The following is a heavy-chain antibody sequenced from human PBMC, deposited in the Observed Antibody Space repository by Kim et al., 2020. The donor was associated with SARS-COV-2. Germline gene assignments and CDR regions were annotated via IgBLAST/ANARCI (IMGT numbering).Heavy chain of an antibody. V-gene: IGHV4-31*03. J-gene: IGHJ6*02. CDR3: ARGYCSSTSCSDYYYYGMDV. D-gene: IGHD2-2*01. Sequence: SETLSLTCTVSGGSISSGGYYWSWIRQHPGKGLEWIGYIYYSGSTYYNPSLKSRVTISVDTSKNQFSLKLSSVTAADTAVYYCARGYCSSTSCSDYYYYGMDVWGQGTTVTVS. CDR2: IYYSGST. CDR1: GGSISSGGYY.